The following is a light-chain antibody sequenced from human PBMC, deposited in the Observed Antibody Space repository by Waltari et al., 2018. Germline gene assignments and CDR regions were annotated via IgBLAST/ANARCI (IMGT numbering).Light chain of an antibody. CDR2: DAY. V-gene: IGKV3-15*01. Sequence: EIEMTQSPATLSVSPGERATPPCRASQSVGSKLAWYQQKPGQAPRHLIYDAYTRATGIPARFSGSGSGTEFTLTISSLQSDDFAVYHCLQYSHWPPWTFGQGTKVEIK. CDR1: QSVGSK. J-gene: IGKJ1*01. CDR3: LQYSHWPPWT.